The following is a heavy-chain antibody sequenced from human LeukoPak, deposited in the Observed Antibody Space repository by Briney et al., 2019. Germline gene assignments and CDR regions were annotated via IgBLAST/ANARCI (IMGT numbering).Heavy chain of an antibody. V-gene: IGHV4-4*02. D-gene: IGHD2-2*02. CDR2: IYHSGST. CDR1: GGSISSHNW. CDR3: VKGDIPNWFDP. Sequence: PSETLSLTCAVSGGSISSHNWWSWVRQPPGKGLEWIGEIYHSGSTHYNPSLKSRVTIPVDKSKNQFSLKLSSVTAADTAVYYCVKGDIPNWFDPWGQGTLVTVSS. J-gene: IGHJ5*02.